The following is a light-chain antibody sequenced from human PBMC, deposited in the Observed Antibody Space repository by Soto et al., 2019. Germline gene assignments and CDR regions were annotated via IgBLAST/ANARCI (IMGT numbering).Light chain of an antibody. CDR3: HQVYAYPRP. CDR1: QGVRTY. CDR2: AAS. V-gene: IGKV1-9*01. Sequence: DIQMTQSPSTLSASVGDRVTITCRASQGVRTYLAWYQQRPGKAPQLLIFAASTLQSGVPSRFSGRGSGTDFTLTITSLQPEDFATYYCHQVYAYPRPFGQGTNVAIK. J-gene: IGKJ1*01.